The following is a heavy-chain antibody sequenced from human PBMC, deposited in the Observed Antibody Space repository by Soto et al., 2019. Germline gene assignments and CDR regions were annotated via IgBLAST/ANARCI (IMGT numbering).Heavy chain of an antibody. CDR1: GFTFSAHY. D-gene: IGHD1-26*01. CDR2: TTNNPNSYTT. V-gene: IGHV3-72*01. CDR3: ARDTRTALGS. J-gene: IGHJ4*02. Sequence: EVQLVESGGGLVQPGGSLRLACSASGFTFSAHYMDWIRQAPGKGLEWITRTTNNPNSYTTTYAASVQGRFIVSRDDSQNSLSLQMNSMKIEDMAVYYCARDTRTALGSWGKGTMVSGSS.